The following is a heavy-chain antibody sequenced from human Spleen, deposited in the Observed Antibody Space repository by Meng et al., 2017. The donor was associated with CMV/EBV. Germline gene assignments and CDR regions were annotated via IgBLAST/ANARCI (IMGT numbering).Heavy chain of an antibody. CDR2: IKQDGSEK. CDR1: GFTFSNYW. J-gene: IGHJ4*02. Sequence: GESLKISCATSGFTFSNYWMTWVRQAPGKGLELVANIKQDGSEKHYVDSVKGRFTISRDNAKNSLYLQMNSLRAEDTAVYYCARGGTMVRGVITFWGQGTLVTVSS. D-gene: IGHD3-10*01. CDR3: ARGGTMVRGVITF. V-gene: IGHV3-7*01.